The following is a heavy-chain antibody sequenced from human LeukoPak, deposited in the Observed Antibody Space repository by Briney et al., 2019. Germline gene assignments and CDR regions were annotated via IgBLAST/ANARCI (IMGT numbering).Heavy chain of an antibody. CDR2: ISSSGSTI. CDR3: AMIIAVAGTPEGGLD. CDR1: GFTFSSYE. D-gene: IGHD6-19*01. J-gene: IGHJ1*01. Sequence: GGSLRLSCAASGFTFSSYEMNWVRQAPGKGLEWVSYISSSGSTIYYADSVKGRFTISRDNAKNSLYLQMNGLRAEDTAVYYCAMIIAVAGTPEGGLDWGQGTLVTVSS. V-gene: IGHV3-48*03.